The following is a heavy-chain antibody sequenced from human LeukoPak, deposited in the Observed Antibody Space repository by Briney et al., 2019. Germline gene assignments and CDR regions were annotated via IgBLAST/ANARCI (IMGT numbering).Heavy chain of an antibody. CDR1: GYTFTSYG. V-gene: IGHV1-18*01. CDR3: ARGEGATRHSDYYYMDV. Sequence: ASVKVSCKASGYTFTSYGISWVRQAPGQGLEWMGWISAYNGNTNYAQKLQGRVTMTTDTSTSTAYMELRSLRSDDTAVYYCARGEGATRHSDYYYMDVWGKGTTVTVSS. D-gene: IGHD1-26*01. CDR2: ISAYNGNT. J-gene: IGHJ6*03.